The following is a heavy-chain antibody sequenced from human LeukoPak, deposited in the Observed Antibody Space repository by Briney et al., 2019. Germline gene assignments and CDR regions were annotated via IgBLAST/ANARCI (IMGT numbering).Heavy chain of an antibody. CDR2: MNPNSGNT. CDR3: ARGWSGWYSYYYYYMDV. CDR1: GYTFTSYD. J-gene: IGHJ6*03. Sequence: ASVKVSCKASGYTFTSYDINWVRQATGQGLEWMGWMNPNSGNTGYAQKFQGRVTMTRNTSISTAYMELSSLRSEDTAVYYCARGWSGWYSYYYYYMDVWGKGTTVTVSS. V-gene: IGHV1-8*01. D-gene: IGHD6-19*01.